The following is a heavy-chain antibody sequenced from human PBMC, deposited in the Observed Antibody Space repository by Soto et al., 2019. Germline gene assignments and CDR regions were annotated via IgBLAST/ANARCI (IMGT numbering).Heavy chain of an antibody. Sequence: VQLLESGGGLVQPGGSLRLSCAASGFTFSSYGMHWVRQAPGKGLEWVAVISYDGSNKYYADSVKGRFTISRDNSKNTLYLQMNSLRAEDTAVYYCAKDRNTPRGSGDYWGQGTLVTVSS. CDR3: AKDRNTPRGSGDY. J-gene: IGHJ4*02. D-gene: IGHD1-26*01. V-gene: IGHV3-30*18. CDR1: GFTFSSYG. CDR2: ISYDGSNK.